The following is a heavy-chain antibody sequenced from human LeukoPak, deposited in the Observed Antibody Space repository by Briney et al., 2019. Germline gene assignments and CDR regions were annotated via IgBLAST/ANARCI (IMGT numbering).Heavy chain of an antibody. CDR2: INPNSGGT. CDR3: ARDEGPYQLLLGGNGYYFDY. D-gene: IGHD2-2*01. Sequence: GASVKVSCKASGYTFTGYYMHWVRQAPGQGLEWMGWINPNSGGTNYAQKFQGRVTMTRDTSISTAYMELSRLRSDDTAVYYCARDEGPYQLLLGGNGYYFDYWGQGTLVTVSS. J-gene: IGHJ4*02. CDR1: GYTFTGYY. V-gene: IGHV1-2*02.